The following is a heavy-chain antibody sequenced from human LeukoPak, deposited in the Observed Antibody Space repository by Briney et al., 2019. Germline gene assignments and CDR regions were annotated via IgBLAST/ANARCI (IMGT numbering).Heavy chain of an antibody. Sequence: PSETLSLTCTVSGGSISSYYWSWIRQPPGKGLEWIGYIYYSGSTNYNPSLKSRVTISVDTSKNQFSLKLSSVTAADTAVYYCARDRLWFGELDYWGQGTLVTVSS. V-gene: IGHV4-59*12. CDR1: GGSISSYY. CDR3: ARDRLWFGELDY. CDR2: IYYSGST. J-gene: IGHJ4*02. D-gene: IGHD3-10*01.